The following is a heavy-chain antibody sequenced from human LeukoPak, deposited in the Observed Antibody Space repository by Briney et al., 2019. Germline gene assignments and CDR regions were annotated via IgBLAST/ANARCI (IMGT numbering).Heavy chain of an antibody. CDR2: INPSSGGT. Sequence: ASVKVSCKASGYTFTGYYMHWVRQAPGQGLEWMGWINPSSGGTNYAQKFQGRVTMTRDTSISTAYMELSRLRSDDTAVYYCARDRGGVDAFDIWGQGTMVTVSS. D-gene: IGHD2-8*02. CDR1: GYTFTGYY. CDR3: ARDRGGVDAFDI. V-gene: IGHV1-2*02. J-gene: IGHJ3*02.